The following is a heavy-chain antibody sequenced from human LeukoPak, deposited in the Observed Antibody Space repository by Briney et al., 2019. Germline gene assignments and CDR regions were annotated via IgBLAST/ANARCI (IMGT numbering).Heavy chain of an antibody. CDR1: GFTFSSYG. D-gene: IGHD6-6*01. Sequence: PGGSLRLSCAASGFTFSSYGMHWVRQAPGKGLEWVAVIWYDGSNKYYADSVKGRFTISRDNSKNTLYLQMNSLRAEDTAVYYCAKERAARSYFDYWGQGTLVTVSS. J-gene: IGHJ4*02. CDR3: AKERAARSYFDY. CDR2: IWYDGSNK. V-gene: IGHV3-30*02.